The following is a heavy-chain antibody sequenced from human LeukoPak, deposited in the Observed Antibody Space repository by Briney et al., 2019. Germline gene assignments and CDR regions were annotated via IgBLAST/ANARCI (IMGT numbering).Heavy chain of an antibody. J-gene: IGHJ5*02. CDR1: GYTFIDYY. CDR3: VGISPRFYFDISNS. V-gene: IGHV1-2*02. Sequence: ASVKVSCKTSGYTFIDYYVYWVRQAPGQGLEWMGWIDPNSGNTIYAQKFQGRVTITTDTSINTACMELSRLTTKETAVYYCVGISPRFYFDISNSWGEGPLVTVSS. D-gene: IGHD3-22*01. CDR2: IDPNSGNT.